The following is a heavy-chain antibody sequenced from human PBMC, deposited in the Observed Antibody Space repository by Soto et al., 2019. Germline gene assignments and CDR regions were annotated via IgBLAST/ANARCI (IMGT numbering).Heavy chain of an antibody. CDR2: IVVGSGNT. D-gene: IGHD6-6*01. CDR3: ASVGSSSSDWFDP. V-gene: IGHV1-58*01. J-gene: IGHJ5*02. CDR1: GFTFTSSA. Sequence: ASVKVSCKASGFTFTSSAVQWVRQARGQRLEWIGWIVVGSGNTNYAQKFQERVTMTRDISTSTAYMELNSLRSEDTAVYYCASVGSSSSDWFDPWGQGTLVTVSS.